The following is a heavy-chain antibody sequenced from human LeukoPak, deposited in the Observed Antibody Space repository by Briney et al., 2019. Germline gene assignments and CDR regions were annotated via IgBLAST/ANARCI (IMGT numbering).Heavy chain of an antibody. CDR1: GGSISSYY. CDR2: ISYSGST. D-gene: IGHD5-18*01. V-gene: IGHV4-59*08. J-gene: IGHJ4*02. Sequence: SETLSLTCTVSGGSISSYYWSWIRQPPGKGLEWIGYISYSGSTNYNPSLKSRVTISVDTSKNQFSLKLSSVTAADTALYYCARHGGYSNGYARYFDYWGQGTLVTVAS. CDR3: ARHGGYSNGYARYFDY.